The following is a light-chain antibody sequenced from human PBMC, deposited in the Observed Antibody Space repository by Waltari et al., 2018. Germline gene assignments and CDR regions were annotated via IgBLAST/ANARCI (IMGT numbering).Light chain of an antibody. Sequence: DIQMTQSPSSLSASVGDRVTITCQASQDISNYVIWYQQKPGKAPKLLIYDTSSLETGVPSRFSGGGSGTDFTFTISGLQPEDIATYYCHQYDNLPPTFGPGTKVDIK. CDR3: HQYDNLPPT. V-gene: IGKV1-33*01. CDR2: DTS. CDR1: QDISNY. J-gene: IGKJ3*01.